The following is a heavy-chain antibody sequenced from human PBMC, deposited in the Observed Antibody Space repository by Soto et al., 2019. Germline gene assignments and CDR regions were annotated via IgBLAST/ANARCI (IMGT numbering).Heavy chain of an antibody. CDR1: GYTLTTFF. Sequence: QVQLVQSGAEVKKPGASVKVSCKASGYTLTTFFMHWVRQAPGQGLEWMGVTNPGDPAGRSTTYAQKCQGRVTMTTDTSTSTVYMELSRLRSDDTAVYYCAREAIVAGATTGMDVWGQGTTVTVSS. J-gene: IGHJ6*02. CDR3: AREAIVAGATTGMDV. CDR2: TNPGDPAGRST. D-gene: IGHD1-26*01. V-gene: IGHV1-46*01.